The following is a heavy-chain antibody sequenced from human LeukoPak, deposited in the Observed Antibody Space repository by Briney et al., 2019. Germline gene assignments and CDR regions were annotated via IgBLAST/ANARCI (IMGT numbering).Heavy chain of an antibody. CDR1: AFTLSSNA. CDR3: AKQGIRFGEFSLDY. D-gene: IGHD3-10*01. Sequence: GGSLRLSCAASAFTLSSNAMSWVRQAPGQGLVWFLAISSSGGSTYYADSVKGRFTISRDNSKNTLYLQMNSLRAEDTAVYYCAKQGIRFGEFSLDYWGQGTLVTVSS. CDR2: ISSSGGST. J-gene: IGHJ4*02. V-gene: IGHV3-23*01.